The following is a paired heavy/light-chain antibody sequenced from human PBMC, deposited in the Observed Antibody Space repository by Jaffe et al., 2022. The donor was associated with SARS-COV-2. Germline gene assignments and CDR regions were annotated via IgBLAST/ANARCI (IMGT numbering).Heavy chain of an antibody. Sequence: QPQLQESGPGLVKPSETLSLSCTVSGGSINTNGYYWGWVRQPPGKGLEWIGDIYFSGDTNYNWSLKSRVTISVDTSKNQVSLKLSSMTAADTAVYYCARRSHGYPNNWFDPWGQGTLVTVSS. CDR1: GGSINTNGYY. V-gene: IGHV4-39*01. D-gene: IGHD5-18*01. J-gene: IGHJ5*02. CDR2: IYFSGDT. CDR3: ARRSHGYPNNWFDP.
Light chain of an antibody. V-gene: IGKV1D-12*01. Sequence: DIQMTQSPSSVSASVGDRVTITCRASQGISSHLVWYQQKPGKAPNLLIYAASSLHSGVPSRFSGSGSGTDFTLTISSLQPEDFAAYYCQQAYTYPFTFGGGTKVEIK. CDR2: AAS. CDR1: QGISSH. CDR3: QQAYTYPFT. J-gene: IGKJ4*01.